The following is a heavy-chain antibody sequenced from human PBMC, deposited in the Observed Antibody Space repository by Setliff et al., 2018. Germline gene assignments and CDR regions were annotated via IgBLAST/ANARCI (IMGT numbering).Heavy chain of an antibody. CDR2: TSGGGGFST. CDR1: GFTFSSFA. CDR3: AKDASYYDILTGANYLDT. Sequence: HPGGSLRLSCAASGFTFSSFAMSWVRQAPGKGLEWVSTTSGGGGFSTYYADSVKGRFTISRDNSNLYLQMNNLRAEDTAFYFCAKDASYYDILTGANYLDTWGRGTLVTVSS. D-gene: IGHD3-9*01. J-gene: IGHJ4*02. V-gene: IGHV3-23*01.